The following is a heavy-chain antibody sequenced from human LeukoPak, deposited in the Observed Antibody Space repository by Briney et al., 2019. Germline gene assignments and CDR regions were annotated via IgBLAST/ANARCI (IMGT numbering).Heavy chain of an antibody. CDR2: IYYSGST. CDR1: GCSIRSYY. J-gene: IGHJ3*02. CDR3: ARDGPLVDSIAFDI. Sequence: PSETLSLTCTVYGCSIRSYYWSWIRQPPGKGLEWIGDIYYSGSTNYNPSLKSRVTISVDTSKNQFSLKLSSVTAADTAVYYCARDGPLVDSIAFDIWGQGTMVTVSS. V-gene: IGHV4-59*01. D-gene: IGHD3-22*01.